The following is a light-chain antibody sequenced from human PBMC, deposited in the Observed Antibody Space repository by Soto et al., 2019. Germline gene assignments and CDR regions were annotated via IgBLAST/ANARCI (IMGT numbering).Light chain of an antibody. Sequence: VVTQEPSFSVSPGGTVTLTCGLSSGSVSTSYYPSWYQQTPGQAPRTLIYSTNTRSSGVPDRFSGSILGNKAALTIMGAQADDESDYYCVLYMGSGVWGFGGGTKLTVL. J-gene: IGLJ3*02. CDR3: VLYMGSGVWG. CDR2: STN. CDR1: SGSVSTSYY. V-gene: IGLV8-61*01.